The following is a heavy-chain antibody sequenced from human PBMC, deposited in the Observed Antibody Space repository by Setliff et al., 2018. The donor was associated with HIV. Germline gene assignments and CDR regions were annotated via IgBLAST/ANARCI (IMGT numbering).Heavy chain of an antibody. V-gene: IGHV4-31*11. J-gene: IGHJ4*02. Sequence: SETLSLTCDVSGDSIISGNFFWSWIRQSPGKGLEWIGYIYFSGSATHNPSLTSPVSISVDTSKNQFYLTLSSVPAADTAVYYCARGRVFCDGDSCYHFDYWGQGSLVTVS. CDR1: GDSIISGNFF. CDR2: IYFSGSA. CDR3: ARGRVFCDGDSCYHFDY. D-gene: IGHD2-21*02.